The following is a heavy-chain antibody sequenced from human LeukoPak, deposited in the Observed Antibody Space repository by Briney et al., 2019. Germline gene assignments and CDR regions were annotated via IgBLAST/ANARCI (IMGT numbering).Heavy chain of an antibody. J-gene: IGHJ4*02. CDR2: ISPGGNTI. V-gene: IGHV3-11*01. CDR1: GFTFDDYI. CDR3: ATPSGSHDY. Sequence: GGSLRLSCAASGFTFDDYIMHWIRQAPGKGLEWVSYISPGGNTIYYVDSVKGRFTISRDNTKNSLYLQMNSLRAEDTAVYYCATPSGSHDYWGQGTLVTVSS. D-gene: IGHD6-19*01.